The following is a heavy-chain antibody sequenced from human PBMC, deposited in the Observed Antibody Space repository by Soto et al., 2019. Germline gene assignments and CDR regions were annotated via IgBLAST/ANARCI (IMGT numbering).Heavy chain of an antibody. CDR1: GGSISGIDW. CDR3: ATIHY. Sequence: QVQLQESGPGLVKPSGTLSLTCAVSGGSISGIDWWSWVRQPPGKGLEWIGEISRSGSTNHNASLKSRVTVSMDKSKNQFSLTLSSVTAADTAVYYCATIHYWGQGTLVTVSS. V-gene: IGHV4-4*02. CDR2: ISRSGST. J-gene: IGHJ4*02.